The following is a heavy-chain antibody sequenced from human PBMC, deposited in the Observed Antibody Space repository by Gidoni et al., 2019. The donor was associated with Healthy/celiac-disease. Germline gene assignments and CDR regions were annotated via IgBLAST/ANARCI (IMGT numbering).Heavy chain of an antibody. CDR2: IYHSGST. Sequence: QVQLQESGPGLGKPSETRSRTCTVSGYSISSGYYWGWIRQPPGKGLEWIGSIYHSGSTYYNPSLKSRVTISVDTSKNQFSLKLSSVTAADTAVYYCARLIAVAGLYYFDYWGQGTLVTVSS. CDR3: ARLIAVAGLYYFDY. D-gene: IGHD6-19*01. CDR1: GYSISSGYY. J-gene: IGHJ4*02. V-gene: IGHV4-38-2*02.